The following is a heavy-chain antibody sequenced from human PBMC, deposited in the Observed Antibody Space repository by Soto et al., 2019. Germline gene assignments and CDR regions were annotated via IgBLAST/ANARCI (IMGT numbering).Heavy chain of an antibody. CDR3: ARDESLGGWWELRAYYFDY. V-gene: IGHV3-30-3*01. CDR2: ISYDGSNK. Sequence: QVQLVESGGGVVQPGRSLRLSCAASGFTFSSYAMHWVRQAPGKGLEWVAVISYDGSNKYYADSVKGRFTISRDNSKNTLYLQMNSLRAEDTAVYYCARDESLGGWWELRAYYFDYWGQGTLVTVSS. CDR1: GFTFSSYA. D-gene: IGHD1-26*01. J-gene: IGHJ4*02.